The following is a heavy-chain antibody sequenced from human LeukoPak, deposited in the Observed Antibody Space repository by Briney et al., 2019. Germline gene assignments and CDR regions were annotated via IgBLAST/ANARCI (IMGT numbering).Heavy chain of an antibody. CDR3: ARYRGLELRPFDI. CDR1: GGSFSGYY. V-gene: IGHV4-34*01. D-gene: IGHD1-7*01. J-gene: IGHJ3*02. CDR2: INHSGST. Sequence: SETLSLTCAVYGGSFSGYYWSWIRQPPGKGLEWIGEINHSGSTNYNPSLKSRVTISVDTSKNQFSLKLSSVTAADTAVYYCARYRGLELRPFDIWGQGTMVTASS.